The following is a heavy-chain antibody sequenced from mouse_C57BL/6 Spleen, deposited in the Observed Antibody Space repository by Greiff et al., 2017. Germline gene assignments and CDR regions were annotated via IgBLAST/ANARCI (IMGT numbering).Heavy chain of an antibody. CDR1: GYTFTSYW. J-gene: IGHJ2*01. V-gene: IGHV1-69*01. CDR3: ARSPFSATVVATGGNFDY. CDR2: IDPSDSYT. Sequence: QVQLQQPGAELVMPGASVKLSCKASGYTFTSYWMHWVKQRPGQGLEWIGEIDPSDSYTNYNQKFKGKSTLTVDKSSSTAYMQLSSLTSEDSAVYYCARSPFSATVVATGGNFDYWGQGTTLTVSS. D-gene: IGHD1-1*01.